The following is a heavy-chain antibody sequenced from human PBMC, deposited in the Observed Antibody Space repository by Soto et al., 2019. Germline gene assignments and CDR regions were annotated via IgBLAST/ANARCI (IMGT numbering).Heavy chain of an antibody. D-gene: IGHD2-21*02. J-gene: IGHJ4*02. CDR3: ARDLSGHCSLDY. CDR1: GFIFSSNV. V-gene: IGHV3-23*01. Sequence: WALRLSCAASGFIFSSNVMSWVRQASGKGLEWVSGISADGARTHYADSVKGRFTISKDSSKNTLYLQLNSLRAEDTAVYYCARDLSGHCSLDYWGQGALVTVSS. CDR2: ISADGART.